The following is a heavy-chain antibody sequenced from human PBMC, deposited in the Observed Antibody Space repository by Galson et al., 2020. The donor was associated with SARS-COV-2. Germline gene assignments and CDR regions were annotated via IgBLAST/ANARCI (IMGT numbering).Heavy chain of an antibody. V-gene: IGHV1-2*02. CDR2: INTTSGGT. CDR1: GYTFTDYY. CDR3: ARLRYYDVLTGYIVDV. Sequence: ASVTVSCKASGYTFTDYYIHRVRQAPGQGLEWTGWINTTSGGTHYAQKFEGRVTMTRDTSITTAYMELSRLRADDTAVYYCARLRYYDVLTGYIVDVWGQGTMVTVSS. J-gene: IGHJ6*02. D-gene: IGHD3-9*01.